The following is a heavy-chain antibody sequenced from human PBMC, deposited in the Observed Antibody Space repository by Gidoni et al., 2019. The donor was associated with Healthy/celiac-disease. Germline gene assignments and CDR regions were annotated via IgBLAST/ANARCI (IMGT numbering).Heavy chain of an antibody. CDR1: GFPFSSYS. V-gene: IGHV3-48*02. CDR2: ISSSSSTI. Sequence: EVQLVESGGGLVQPGGSLRLSCAASGFPFSSYSMNWVRQAPGKGLEWVSYISSSSSTIYYADSVKGRFTISRDNAKNSLYLQMNSLRDEDTAVYYCARGSYDSSGYYGMEAFDIWGQGTMVTVSS. D-gene: IGHD3-22*01. CDR3: ARGSYDSSGYYGMEAFDI. J-gene: IGHJ3*02.